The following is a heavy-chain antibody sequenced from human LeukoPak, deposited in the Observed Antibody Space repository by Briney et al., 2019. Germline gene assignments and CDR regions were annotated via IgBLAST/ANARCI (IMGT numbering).Heavy chain of an antibody. CDR1: GFTFTTSW. CDR2: IESDGIST. J-gene: IGHJ3*01. V-gene: IGHV3-74*01. D-gene: IGHD6-13*01. Sequence: GGSLRLSCAASGFTFTTSWMHWFRQAPGKGLVWVSRIESDGISTTYADSVKGRFTISRDNAKNTLYLQMNSLRAEDTAVYYCARDQYSSTWYRGAFDVWGQGTMVSVSS. CDR3: ARDQYSSTWYRGAFDV.